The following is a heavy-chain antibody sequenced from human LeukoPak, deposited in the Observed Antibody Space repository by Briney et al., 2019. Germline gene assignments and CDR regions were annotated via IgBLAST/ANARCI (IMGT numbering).Heavy chain of an antibody. CDR3: ARDRGGYGIYDY. CDR2: IYYSGST. V-gene: IGHV4-59*01. Sequence: PSETLSLTCTVSGGSISSYYWSWIRQPPGKRLEWIGYIYYSGSTNYNPSLKSRVTISVDTSKNQFSLRLSSVTAADTAVYYCARDRGGYGIYDYWGQGTLVTVSS. CDR1: GGSISSYY. J-gene: IGHJ4*02. D-gene: IGHD5-18*01.